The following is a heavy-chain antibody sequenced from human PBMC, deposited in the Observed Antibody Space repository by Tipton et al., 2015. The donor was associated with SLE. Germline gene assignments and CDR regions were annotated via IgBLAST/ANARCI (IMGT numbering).Heavy chain of an antibody. J-gene: IGHJ4*02. CDR2: IYYSGNT. Sequence: TLSLTCTVSGGSISSYYWSWIRQPPGKGLEWIGYIYYSGNTNYNPSLKSRVTISVDTSKNQFSLKLSSVTAADTAVYYCAREGGSYTAFDYWGQGTLVTVSS. D-gene: IGHD1-26*01. CDR3: AREGGSYTAFDY. CDR1: GGSISSYY. V-gene: IGHV4-59*01.